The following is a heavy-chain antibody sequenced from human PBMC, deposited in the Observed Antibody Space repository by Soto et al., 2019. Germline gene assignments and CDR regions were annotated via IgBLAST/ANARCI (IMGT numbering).Heavy chain of an antibody. CDR1: GGSISSGGYS. D-gene: IGHD2-21*02. CDR3: ASSIVVVTAISPDAFDI. Sequence: SETLSLTCAVSGGSISSGGYSWSWIRQPPGKGLEWIGYIYHSGSTYYNPSLKSRVTISVDRSKNQFSLKLSSVTAADTAVYYCASSIVVVTAISPDAFDIWGQGTMVTVSS. V-gene: IGHV4-30-2*01. J-gene: IGHJ3*02. CDR2: IYHSGST.